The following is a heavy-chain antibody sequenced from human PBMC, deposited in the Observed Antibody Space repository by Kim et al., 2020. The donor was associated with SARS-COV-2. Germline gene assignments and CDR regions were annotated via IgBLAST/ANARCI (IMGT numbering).Heavy chain of an antibody. CDR3: ARGGGIAAAGTRDDYFDY. D-gene: IGHD6-13*01. CDR1: GGSFSGYY. CDR2: INHSGST. J-gene: IGHJ4*02. V-gene: IGHV4-34*01. Sequence: SETLSLTCAVYGGSFSGYYWSWIRQPPGKGLEWIGEINHSGSTNYNPSLKSRVTISVDTSKNQFSLKLSSVTAADTAVYYCARGGGIAAAGTRDDYFDYWGQGTLVTVSS.